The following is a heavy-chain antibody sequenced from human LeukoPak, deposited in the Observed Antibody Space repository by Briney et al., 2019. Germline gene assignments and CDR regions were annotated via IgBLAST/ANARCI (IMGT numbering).Heavy chain of an antibody. J-gene: IGHJ4*02. V-gene: IGHV4-34*01. CDR1: GGSFSGYY. D-gene: IGHD2/OR15-2a*01. CDR2: INHSGST. CDR3: ARHGVVLRNFDY. Sequence: SETLSLTCAVYGGSFSGYYWSWIRQPPGKGLEWIGEINHSGSTNYNPSLKSRVTISVDTSKDQFSLKLSSVTAADTAVYYCARHGVVLRNFDYWGQGTLVTVSS.